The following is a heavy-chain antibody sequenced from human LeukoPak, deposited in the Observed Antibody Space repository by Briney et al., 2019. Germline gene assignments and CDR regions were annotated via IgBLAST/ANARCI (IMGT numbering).Heavy chain of an antibody. J-gene: IGHJ4*02. D-gene: IGHD2-15*01. CDR1: GFTFSDFY. Sequence: GGSLRLSCGASGFTFSDFYMSWIRQAPGKGLEWVSYISGSGSKTFYADSVKGRFTVSRDNAKNSLYLQMNSLRAEDTAVYYCAREAVSPFEDIPADYWGQGTLVTVSS. CDR2: ISGSGSKT. CDR3: AREAVSPFEDIPADY. V-gene: IGHV3-11*01.